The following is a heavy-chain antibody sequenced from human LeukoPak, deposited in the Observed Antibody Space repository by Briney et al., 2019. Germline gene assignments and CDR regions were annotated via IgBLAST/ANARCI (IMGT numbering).Heavy chain of an antibody. CDR1: DGSSSGYY. V-gene: IGHV4-34*01. CDR3: ARGKWLRSSFDY. J-gene: IGHJ4*02. Sequence: SETLSLTCAVYDGSSSGYYWSWIRQPPGKGLEWIGEINHSGSTNYNPSLKSRVTISVGTSKNQFSLKLSSVTAADTTVYYCARGKWLRSSFDYWGQGTLVTVSS. D-gene: IGHD5-12*01. CDR2: INHSGST.